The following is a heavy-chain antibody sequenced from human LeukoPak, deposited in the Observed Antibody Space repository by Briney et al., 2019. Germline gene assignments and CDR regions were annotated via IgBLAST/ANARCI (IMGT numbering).Heavy chain of an antibody. Sequence: GGSLRLSCAASGFTLSSYGMHWIRQAPGKGLEWVAFIRYHGSDEYYADSVKGRSTISRDNSKNTLYLQMNSLRAEDTAVYYCAKDGPYSTTWAFDYWGQGNLVTVSS. D-gene: IGHD6-13*01. J-gene: IGHJ4*02. V-gene: IGHV3-30*02. CDR3: AKDGPYSTTWAFDY. CDR1: GFTLSSYG. CDR2: IRYHGSDE.